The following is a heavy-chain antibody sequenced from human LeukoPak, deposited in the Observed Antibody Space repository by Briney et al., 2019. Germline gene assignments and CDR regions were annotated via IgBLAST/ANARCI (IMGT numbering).Heavy chain of an antibody. V-gene: IGHV3-9*01. J-gene: IGHJ6*03. CDR3: ARGPVPRDYYYYMDV. CDR1: GFTFDDYA. CDR2: ISWNSGSI. Sequence: TGGSLRLSCAASGFTFDDYAMHWVRQAPGKGLEWVSGISWNSGSIDYADSVKGRFTISRDNAKNSLYLQMNSLRAEDTAVYYCARGPVPRDYYYYMDVWGKGTTVTIFS. D-gene: IGHD6-19*01.